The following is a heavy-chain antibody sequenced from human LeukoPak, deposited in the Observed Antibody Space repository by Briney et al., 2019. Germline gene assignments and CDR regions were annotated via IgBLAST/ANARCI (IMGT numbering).Heavy chain of an antibody. CDR2: IYPGDSDT. V-gene: IGHV5-51*01. D-gene: IGHD5-24*01. CDR3: ARPLEMATVLFDY. Sequence: GESLKISCKGSGYSFTSYWIGWVRQMPGKGPEWMGIIYPGDSDTRYSLSFQGQVTISADKSISTAYLQWSSLKASDTAMYYCARPLEMATVLFDYWGQGTLVTVSS. CDR1: GYSFTSYW. J-gene: IGHJ4*02.